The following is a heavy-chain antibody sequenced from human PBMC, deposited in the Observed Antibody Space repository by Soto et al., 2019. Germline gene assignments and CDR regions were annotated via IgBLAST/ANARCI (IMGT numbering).Heavy chain of an antibody. D-gene: IGHD6-19*01. V-gene: IGHV3-7*05. Sequence: GGSLRLSCVASGFTFSSYWMSWVRQAPGKGLEWVANIKQDGSEKYYVDSVKGRFTISRDNAKNSLYLQMNSLRAEDTAVYYCASSGPVALGGGFDYWGQGTLVTVSS. CDR2: IKQDGSEK. CDR3: ASSGPVALGGGFDY. CDR1: GFTFSSYW. J-gene: IGHJ4*02.